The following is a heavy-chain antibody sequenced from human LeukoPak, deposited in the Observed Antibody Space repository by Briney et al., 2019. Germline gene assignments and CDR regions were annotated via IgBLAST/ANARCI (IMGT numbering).Heavy chain of an antibody. J-gene: IGHJ4*02. Sequence: GASVKVSCKASGYTFTDYYMHWVQQAPGKGLEWMGRVDPEDGETIYAEKFQGRVTITADTSTDTAYMELSSLRSEDTAVYYCARRVGYNSYYFDYWGQGTLVTVSS. CDR3: ARRVGYNSYYFDY. CDR2: VDPEDGET. CDR1: GYTFTDYY. V-gene: IGHV1-69-2*01. D-gene: IGHD5-24*01.